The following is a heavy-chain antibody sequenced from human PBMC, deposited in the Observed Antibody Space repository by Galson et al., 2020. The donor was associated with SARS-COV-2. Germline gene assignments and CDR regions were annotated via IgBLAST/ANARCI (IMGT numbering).Heavy chain of an antibody. J-gene: IGHJ6*02. CDR1: GFTFSSYA. Sequence: GGSLRLSCAASGFTFSSYAMSWVRQAPGKGLEWVSAISGSGGSTYYADSVKRRFTISRDNSKNTLYLQMNSLRAEDTAVYYCAKPSSWSTGRYYYYYGMDVWGQGTTVTVSS. CDR3: AKPSSWSTGRYYYYYGMDV. D-gene: IGHD6-13*01. CDR2: ISGSGGST. V-gene: IGHV3-23*01.